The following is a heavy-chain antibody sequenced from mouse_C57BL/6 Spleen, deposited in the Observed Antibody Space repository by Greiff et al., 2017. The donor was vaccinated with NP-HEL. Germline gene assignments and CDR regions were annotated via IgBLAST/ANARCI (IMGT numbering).Heavy chain of an antibody. J-gene: IGHJ3*01. V-gene: IGHV5-6*01. CDR3: ARQNGNLLAWFAY. D-gene: IGHD2-1*01. CDR2: ISSGGSYT. CDR1: GFTFSSYG. Sequence: VQLKESGGDLVKPGGSLKLSCAASGFTFSSYGMSWVRQTPDKRLEWVATISSGGSYTYYPDSVKGRFTISRDNAKNTLYLQMSSLKSEDTAMYYCARQNGNLLAWFAYWGQGTLVTVSA.